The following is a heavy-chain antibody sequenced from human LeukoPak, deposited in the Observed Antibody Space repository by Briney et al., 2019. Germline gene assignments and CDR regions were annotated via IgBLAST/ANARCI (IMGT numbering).Heavy chain of an antibody. CDR2: IDNDGGDT. CDR3: ARGGYNHAFDI. CDR1: GFTFSSYE. J-gene: IGHJ3*02. V-gene: IGHV3-74*01. D-gene: IGHD5-24*01. Sequence: GGSLRLSCAASGFTFSSYEMNWVRQAPGKGLVWVSRIDNDGGDTIYADSVRGRFTISRDNAKNTLFLQMNSLGAEDTAVYYCARGGYNHAFDIWGQGTVVTVSS.